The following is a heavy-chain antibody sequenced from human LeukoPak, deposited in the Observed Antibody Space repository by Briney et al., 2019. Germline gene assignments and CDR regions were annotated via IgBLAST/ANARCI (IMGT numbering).Heavy chain of an antibody. CDR1: GGSFSGYY. CDR2: INHSGST. D-gene: IGHD2-2*01. V-gene: IGHV4-34*01. CDR3: AREIPSNYYYYGMDV. J-gene: IGHJ6*02. Sequence: SETLSLTCAVYGGSFSGYYWSWIRQPPGKGLEWIGEINHSGSTNYNPSLKSRVTISVDTSKNQFSLKLSSVTAADTAVYYCAREIPSNYYYYGMDVWGQGTTVTVSS.